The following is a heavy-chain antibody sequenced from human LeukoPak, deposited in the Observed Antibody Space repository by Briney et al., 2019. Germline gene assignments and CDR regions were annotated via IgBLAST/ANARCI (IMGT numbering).Heavy chain of an antibody. D-gene: IGHD2-21*02. CDR1: GFIFSSYS. Sequence: PGGSLRLSCAASGFIFSSYSMNWVRQAPGKGLEWVSSISSSSIYIYYADSVKGRFTISRDNAKNSLYLQMNSLRAEDTAVYYCARDGSRGNLVTALDYWGQGTLVTVSS. CDR2: ISSSSIYI. J-gene: IGHJ4*02. V-gene: IGHV3-21*01. CDR3: ARDGSRGNLVTALDY.